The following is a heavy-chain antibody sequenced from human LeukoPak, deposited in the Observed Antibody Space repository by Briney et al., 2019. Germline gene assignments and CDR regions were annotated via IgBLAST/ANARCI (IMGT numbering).Heavy chain of an antibody. Sequence: SETLSLTCTVSGGSISSGGYYWSWIRQHPGKGLEWIGYIYYSGSTYYNPSLKSRVTISVDTSKNQFSLKLSSVTAADTAVYYCARLGFDYGGMGFDYWGQGTLVTVSS. D-gene: IGHD4-23*01. CDR2: IYYSGST. CDR3: ARLGFDYGGMGFDY. V-gene: IGHV4-31*03. J-gene: IGHJ4*02. CDR1: GGSISSGGYY.